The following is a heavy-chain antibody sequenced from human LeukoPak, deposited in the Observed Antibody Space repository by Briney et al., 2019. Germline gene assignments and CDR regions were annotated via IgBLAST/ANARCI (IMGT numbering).Heavy chain of an antibody. V-gene: IGHV3-NL1*01. J-gene: IGHJ6*03. Sequence: GGSLRLSCAASGFTFSSYAMHWVRQAPGKGLEWVSVIYSGGSTYYADSVKGRFTISRDNSKNTLYLQMNSLRAEDTAVYYCASRGTTRHNYNYMDVWGKGTTVTVSS. CDR1: GFTFSSYA. D-gene: IGHD1-1*01. CDR2: IYSGGST. CDR3: ASRGTTRHNYNYMDV.